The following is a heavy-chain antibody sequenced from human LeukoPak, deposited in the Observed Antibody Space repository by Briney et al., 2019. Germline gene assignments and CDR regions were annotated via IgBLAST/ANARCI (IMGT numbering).Heavy chain of an antibody. Sequence: PGGSLRLSCAVSGFIFGTYGMHWVRQAPGKGLEWVAFIRSDGSDKSDAGSVMGRFTISRDNSKNTLYLQMNTLRAEDTAVYYGGNHDSSSDYWGQGTLVTVSS. CDR1: GFIFGTYG. J-gene: IGHJ4*02. V-gene: IGHV3-30*02. CDR3: GNHDSSSDY. D-gene: IGHD3-22*01. CDR2: IRSDGSDK.